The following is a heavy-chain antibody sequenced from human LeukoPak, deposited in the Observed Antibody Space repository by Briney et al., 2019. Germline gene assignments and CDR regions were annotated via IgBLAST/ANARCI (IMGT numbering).Heavy chain of an antibody. V-gene: IGHV3-21*01. J-gene: IGHJ4*02. CDR1: GFTFSSYS. Sequence: GGSLRLSRAASGFTFSSYSMNWVRQAPGKGLEWVSSISSSSSYIYYADSVKGRFTISRDNAKNSLYLQMNSLRAEDTAVYYCATQWLALGSIDYWGQGTLVTVSS. CDR3: ATQWLALGSIDY. D-gene: IGHD6-19*01. CDR2: ISSSSSYI.